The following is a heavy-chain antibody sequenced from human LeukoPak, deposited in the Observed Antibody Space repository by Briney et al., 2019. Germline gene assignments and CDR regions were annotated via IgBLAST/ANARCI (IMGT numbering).Heavy chain of an antibody. J-gene: IGHJ6*02. CDR1: GFTVSSNS. D-gene: IGHD2/OR15-2a*01. CDR2: IYSGGST. CDR3: ARDLSVYYYDGMDV. Sequence: GGSLRLSCAASGFTVSSNSMSWVRQAPGKGLEWVSVIYSGGSTYYADSVKGRFTISRDNSKNTLYLQMNSLRAEDTAVYYCARDLSVYYYDGMDVGGQGTTVTVSS. V-gene: IGHV3-66*01.